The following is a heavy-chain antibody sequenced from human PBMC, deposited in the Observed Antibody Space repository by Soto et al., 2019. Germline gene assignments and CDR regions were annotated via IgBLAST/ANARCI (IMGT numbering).Heavy chain of an antibody. CDR2: IYYSGST. J-gene: IGHJ4*02. Sequence: PSETLSLTCTVSSDSISNYYCSRFRQPPGKGLEWIGYIYYSGSTNYNPSLKSRVTISVDTSKNQFSLKLSSVTAADTAMYYCARSYGGYFYSFDYWAQGTLVTVSS. CDR3: ARSYGGYFYSFDY. V-gene: IGHV4-59*01. D-gene: IGHD3-22*01. CDR1: SDSISNYY.